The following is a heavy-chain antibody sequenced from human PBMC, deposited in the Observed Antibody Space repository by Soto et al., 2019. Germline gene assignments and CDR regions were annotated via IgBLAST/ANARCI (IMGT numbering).Heavy chain of an antibody. D-gene: IGHD2-15*01. V-gene: IGHV1-18*01. J-gene: IGHJ5*02. CDR3: ARSVVVAATGWFDP. CDR1: GYTFTSYG. CDR2: ISAYNGNT. Sequence: QVHLVQSGAEVKKPGASVKVSCKASGYTFTSYGISWVRQAPGQGLEWMGWISAYNGNTNYAQKLQGRVTMSRDTSTGTAYMELRSRRSDDTAVYYCARSVVVAATGWFDPWGQGTLVTVSS.